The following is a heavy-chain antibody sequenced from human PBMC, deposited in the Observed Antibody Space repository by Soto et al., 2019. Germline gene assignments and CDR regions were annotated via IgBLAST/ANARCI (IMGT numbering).Heavy chain of an antibody. CDR1: GFTFSSYG. Sequence: QVQLVESGGGVVQPGRSLRLSCAASGFTFSSYGMHWVRQAPGKGLEWVAIISYDGSNTYYADSVKGRFTISRDNSKNTLYLQMNSLRAEDTSVYYCAKEGGLSGSYYISSSSYFAYWGQGTLVTVSS. D-gene: IGHD1-26*01. CDR2: ISYDGSNT. J-gene: IGHJ4*02. V-gene: IGHV3-30*18. CDR3: AKEGGLSGSYYISSSSYFAY.